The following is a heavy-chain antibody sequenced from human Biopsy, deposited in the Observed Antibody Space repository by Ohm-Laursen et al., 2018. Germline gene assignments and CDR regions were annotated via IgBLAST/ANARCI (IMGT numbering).Heavy chain of an antibody. CDR3: ARAGDFGSRGAGDY. D-gene: IGHD3-10*01. J-gene: IGHJ4*02. V-gene: IGHV3-64*01. CDR1: GFLFGRHA. CDR2: ISNTGDGT. Sequence: SLRLSCAASGFLFGRHAMHWVRQAPGKGLEYVSAISNTGDGTYYANSVKGRFTVSRDNSGNRLYLQMDSLRIEDTAIYFCARAGDFGSRGAGDYWGRGTLVTVSS.